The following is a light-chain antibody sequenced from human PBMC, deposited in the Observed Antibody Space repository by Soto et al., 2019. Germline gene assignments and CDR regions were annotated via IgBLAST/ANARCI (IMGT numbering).Light chain of an antibody. CDR3: QQCLSWPALT. CDR1: QSVNLN. CDR2: GAS. V-gene: IGKV3-15*01. Sequence: EIVMTQSPATLSVSPGETATLSCRASQSVNLNLAWYQQKPGQAPRLLIYGASIRATGIPARFSGSGAGTEFTLTINSLQSEDSAVYYCQQCLSWPALTFGGGTTVEI. J-gene: IGKJ4*01.